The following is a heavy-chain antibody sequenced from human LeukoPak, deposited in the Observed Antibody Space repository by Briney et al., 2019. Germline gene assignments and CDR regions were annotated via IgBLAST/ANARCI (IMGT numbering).Heavy chain of an antibody. V-gene: IGHV3-23*01. D-gene: IGHD3-3*01. J-gene: IGHJ4*02. CDR2: ISGYGGNT. Sequence: GGSLRLSCAASGFIFSDFAMSWVRQAPGKGLEWVSGISGYGGNTYYADSAQGRFIISRDKSKNTLYLQINSLRAGDTAVYYCARRGPDTRRLGVVTGPIDYWGQGTLVTVSS. CDR3: ARRGPDTRRLGVVTGPIDY. CDR1: GFIFSDFA.